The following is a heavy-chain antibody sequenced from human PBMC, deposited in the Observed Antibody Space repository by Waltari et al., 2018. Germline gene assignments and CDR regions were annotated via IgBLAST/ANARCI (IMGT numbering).Heavy chain of an antibody. Sequence: EVQLLESGGGLVQPGGSLRLSCAASGFTFSSYAMRWVRQAPGKGLEWVSAISGSGGSTYYADSVKGRFTISRDNSKNTLYLQMNSLRAEDTAVYYCAKGRGLYYYMDVWGKGTTVTVSS. V-gene: IGHV3-23*01. CDR3: AKGRGLYYYMDV. CDR2: ISGSGGST. CDR1: GFTFSSYA. J-gene: IGHJ6*03.